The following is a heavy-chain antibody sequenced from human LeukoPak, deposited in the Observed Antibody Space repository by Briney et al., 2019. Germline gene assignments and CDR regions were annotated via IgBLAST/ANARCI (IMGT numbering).Heavy chain of an antibody. V-gene: IGHV1-2*02. D-gene: IGHD2-2*01. CDR1: GYTFTGYY. CDR2: INPNSGGT. CDR3: ASCSSTSLGYYYYYMDV. Sequence: ASVKVSCKASGYTFTGYYVHWVRQAPGQGLEWMGWINPNSGGTNYAQKFQGRVTITADKSTSTAYMELSSLRSEDTAVYYCASCSSTSLGYYYYYMDVWGKGTTVTVSS. J-gene: IGHJ6*03.